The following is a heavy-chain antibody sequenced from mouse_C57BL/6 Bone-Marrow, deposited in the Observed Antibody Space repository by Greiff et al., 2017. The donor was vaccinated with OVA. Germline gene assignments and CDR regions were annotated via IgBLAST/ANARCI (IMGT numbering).Heavy chain of an antibody. Sequence: QVQLQQSGAELARPGASVKMSCKASGYTFTSYTMHWVKQRPGQGLEWIGYINPSSGYTKYNQKFKGKATLTADKSSSTAYMQLSSLTSEDSADYCCARRSKRWLVFDYWGQGTTLTVSS. CDR3: ARRSKRWLVFDY. V-gene: IGHV1-4*01. D-gene: IGHD2-3*01. CDR1: GYTFTSYT. CDR2: INPSSGYT. J-gene: IGHJ2*01.